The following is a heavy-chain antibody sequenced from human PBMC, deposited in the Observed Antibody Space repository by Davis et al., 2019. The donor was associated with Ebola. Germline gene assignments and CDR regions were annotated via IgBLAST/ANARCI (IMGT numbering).Heavy chain of an antibody. CDR2: ISAYNGNT. Sequence: ASVKVSCKASGYTFTSYGISWVRQAPGQGLEWMGWISAYNGNTNYAQKLQGRVTMTTDTSTSTAYTELSSLRSEDTAVYYCARGLTPQRIMVYAPPSYYYYGMDVWGQGTTVTVSS. V-gene: IGHV1-18*01. D-gene: IGHD2-8*01. CDR3: ARGLTPQRIMVYAPPSYYYYGMDV. CDR1: GYTFTSYG. J-gene: IGHJ6*02.